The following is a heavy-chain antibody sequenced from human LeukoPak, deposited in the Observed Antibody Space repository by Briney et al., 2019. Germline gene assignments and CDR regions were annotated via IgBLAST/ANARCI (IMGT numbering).Heavy chain of an antibody. V-gene: IGHV1-2*02. D-gene: IGHD6-19*01. J-gene: IGHJ4*02. CDR1: GYTFTGYY. CDR2: INPNSGGT. Sequence: ASVKVSCKASGYTFTGYYMHWVRQAPGQGLEWMGWINPNSGGTNYAQKFQGRVTMTRDTSISTAYMELSRLRSDDTAVYYCARDQAVAGKGRPIDYWGQGTLVTVSS. CDR3: ARDQAVAGKGRPIDY.